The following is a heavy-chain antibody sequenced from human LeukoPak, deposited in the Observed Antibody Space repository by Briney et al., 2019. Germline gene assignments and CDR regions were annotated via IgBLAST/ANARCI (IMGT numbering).Heavy chain of an antibody. J-gene: IGHJ4*02. CDR2: INPSGGST. Sequence: ASVKVSCKASGYTFTSYYMHWVRQAPGQGLEWMGIINPSGGSTSYAQKFQGRVTMTRDTSMSTVYMELSSLRSEDTAVYYCARDPPYCSGGSCYSGYYFDYWGQGTLATVSS. CDR1: GYTFTSYY. V-gene: IGHV1-46*01. D-gene: IGHD2-15*01. CDR3: ARDPPYCSGGSCYSGYYFDY.